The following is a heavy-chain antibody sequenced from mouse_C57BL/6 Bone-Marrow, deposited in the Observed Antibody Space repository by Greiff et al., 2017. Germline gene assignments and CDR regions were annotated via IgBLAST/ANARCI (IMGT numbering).Heavy chain of an antibody. V-gene: IGHV5-9-1*02. CDR1: GFTFSSYA. Sequence: EVKLEESGEGLVQPGGSLKLSCAASGFTFSSYAMSWVRQTPEKRLEWVAYISSGGDYINYADTVTGRFTITRDNSRNTLYLQMSSLKSEDTAMYYCTIAMVFDYWDQGTTLTVTS. D-gene: IGHD1-1*02. J-gene: IGHJ2*01. CDR3: TIAMVFDY. CDR2: ISSGGDYI.